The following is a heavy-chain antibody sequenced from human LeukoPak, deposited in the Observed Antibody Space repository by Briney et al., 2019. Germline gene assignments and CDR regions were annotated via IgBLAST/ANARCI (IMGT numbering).Heavy chain of an antibody. J-gene: IGHJ4*02. CDR1: GFTFNSYA. V-gene: IGHV3-23*01. Sequence: GGSLRLSCAASGFTFNSYAMTWVRQAPGKGLEWVSGISGSGGSTYYADSVKGRFTISRDNSKNTLYLQMNSLRAEDTAVYYCAKLDYDFWSGSFDYWGQGTLVTVSS. CDR2: ISGSGGST. CDR3: AKLDYDFWSGSFDY. D-gene: IGHD3-3*01.